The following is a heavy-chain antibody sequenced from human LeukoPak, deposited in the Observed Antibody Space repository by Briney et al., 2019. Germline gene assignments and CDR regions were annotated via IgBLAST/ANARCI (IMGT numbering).Heavy chain of an antibody. D-gene: IGHD3-3*01. CDR3: ASRITIFGVVIED. V-gene: IGHV4-59*12. CDR1: GGSISSYY. J-gene: IGHJ4*01. CDR2: IYYSGST. Sequence: PSETLSLTCTVSGGSISSYYWSWIRQPPGKGLEWIGYIYYSGSTNYNPSLKSRVTISVDTSKNQFSLKLSSVTAADTAVYYCASRITIFGVVIEDWGQGTLVTVSS.